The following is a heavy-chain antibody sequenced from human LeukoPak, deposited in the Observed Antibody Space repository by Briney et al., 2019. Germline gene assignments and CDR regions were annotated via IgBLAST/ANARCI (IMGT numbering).Heavy chain of an antibody. CDR3: ARLPYCSSTSCHTLPDY. V-gene: IGHV5-51*01. J-gene: IGHJ4*02. Sequence: SGESLKISCKGSGYSFTSYWIGWVRQMPGKGLEWMGIIYPGDSDTRYSPSFQGQVTFSADKSISTAYLQWSSLKASDTAMYYCARLPYCSSTSCHTLPDYWGQGTLVTVSS. CDR1: GYSFTSYW. CDR2: IYPGDSDT. D-gene: IGHD2-2*02.